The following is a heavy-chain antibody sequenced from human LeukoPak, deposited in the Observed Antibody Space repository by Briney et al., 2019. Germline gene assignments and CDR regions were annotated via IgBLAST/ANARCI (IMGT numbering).Heavy chain of an antibody. CDR2: ISYTGSA. V-gene: IGHV4-39*07. CDR3: ARADCSGGSCYSPYYHYMDV. D-gene: IGHD2-15*01. J-gene: IGHJ6*03. CDR1: GGSISSGTYY. Sequence: SETLSLTCTVSGGSISSGTYYWGWIRQPPGKGLEWIGSISYTGSAYYNPSLKSRVTISVDTSKNQFSLRLSSVTAADTAVYYCARADCSGGSCYSPYYHYMDVWGKGTTVTVSS.